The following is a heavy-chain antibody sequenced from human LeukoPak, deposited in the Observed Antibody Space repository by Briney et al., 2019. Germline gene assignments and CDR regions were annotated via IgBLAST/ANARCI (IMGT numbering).Heavy chain of an antibody. V-gene: IGHV4-34*01. D-gene: IGHD2/OR15-2a*01. CDR3: ARERVTTTSFDY. J-gene: IGHJ4*02. Sequence: PSETLSLTCAVYGGSFSGYYWSWIRQPPGKGLEWIGEINHSGSTNYNPSLKSRVTISVDTSKNQFSLKLSSVTAADTAVYYCARERVTTTSFDYWGQGVLVTVSS. CDR2: INHSGST. CDR1: GGSFSGYY.